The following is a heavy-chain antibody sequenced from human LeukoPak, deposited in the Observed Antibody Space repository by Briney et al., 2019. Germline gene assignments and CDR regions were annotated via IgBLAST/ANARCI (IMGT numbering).Heavy chain of an antibody. CDR2: ISYDGSNK. J-gene: IGHJ6*02. V-gene: IGHV3-30*18. CDR3: AKGSGYYYYYAMDV. Sequence: QPGRSLRLSCAASGFTFSSYGMHWVRQAPGKGLEWVAVISYDGSNKYYADSVKGRFTISRDNSKNTLYLQMNSLRAEDTAVYYCAKGSGYYYYYAMDVWGQGTTVTVSS. CDR1: GFTFSSYG.